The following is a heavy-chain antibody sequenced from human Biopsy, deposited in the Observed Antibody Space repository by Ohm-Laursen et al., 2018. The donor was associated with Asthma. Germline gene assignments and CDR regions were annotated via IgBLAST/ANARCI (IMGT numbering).Heavy chain of an antibody. CDR2: IYYSGST. CDR3: AKESRRDGYNRRNYYFDY. V-gene: IGHV4-61*01. J-gene: IGHJ4*02. CDR1: GGSVSSGSYY. Sequence: SETLSLTCTVSGGSVSSGSYYWSWIRQPPGKGLEWIGYIYYSGSTNYNPSLKSRVTISVDTSRNQFSLKLSSVTAADTAVYYCAKESRRDGYNRRNYYFDYWGQGTLVTVSS. D-gene: IGHD5-24*01.